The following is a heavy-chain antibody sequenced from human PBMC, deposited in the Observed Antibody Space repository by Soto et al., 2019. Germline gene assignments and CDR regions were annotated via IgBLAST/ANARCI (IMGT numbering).Heavy chain of an antibody. CDR2: IKQDGSED. CDR3: ARDPGRRFDY. CDR1: GFTFRSYW. Sequence: EVHLVESGGGLVQPGGSLRLSCATSGFTFRSYWMTWVRQAPGKGLEWVASIKQDGSEDHYVDSVKGRFTISRDNAENPLYLQMNSLKVDDTAVYYCARDPGRRFDYWGPGTLVTVSS. J-gene: IGHJ4*02. V-gene: IGHV3-7*03. D-gene: IGHD1-1*01.